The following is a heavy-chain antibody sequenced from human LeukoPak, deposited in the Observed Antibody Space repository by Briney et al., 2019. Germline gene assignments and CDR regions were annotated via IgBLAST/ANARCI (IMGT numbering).Heavy chain of an antibody. V-gene: IGHV4-30-4*07. CDR3: ARESNYYGSGTGWFDP. CDR2: IYYSGST. CDR1: GGSINSGGYS. Sequence: SETLSLTCAVSGGSINSGGYSWSWIRQPPGKGLEWIGYIYYSGSTYYNPSLKSRATISVDTSKNQLSLKLSSVTAADTAVYYCARESNYYGSGTGWFDPWGQGTLVTVSS. J-gene: IGHJ5*02. D-gene: IGHD3-10*01.